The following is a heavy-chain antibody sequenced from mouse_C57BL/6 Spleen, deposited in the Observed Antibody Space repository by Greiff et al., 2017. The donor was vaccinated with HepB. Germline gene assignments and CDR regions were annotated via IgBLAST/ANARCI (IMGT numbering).Heavy chain of an antibody. CDR2: IYPGSGNT. Sequence: QVQLQQSGAELVRPGASVKLSCKASGYTFTDYYINWVKQRPGQGLEWIARIYPGSGNTYYNEKFKGKATLTAEKSSSTAYMQLSSLTSEDSAVYFCARGNYEAMDYWGQGTSVTVSS. CDR1: GYTFTDYY. CDR3: ARGNYEAMDY. D-gene: IGHD2-1*01. V-gene: IGHV1-76*01. J-gene: IGHJ4*01.